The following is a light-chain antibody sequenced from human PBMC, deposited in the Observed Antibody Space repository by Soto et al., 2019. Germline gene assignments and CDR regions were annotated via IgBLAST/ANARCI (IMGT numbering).Light chain of an antibody. Sequence: EIVLTQSPGTLSLSPGERATLSCRASQTVSSSYLGWYQQKAGQAPRLLIYGASSRATGIPDRFSGSGSGTDFTLNISRLEPEDFAVYYCQQYGTSPRTFGQGTKVDIK. J-gene: IGKJ1*01. CDR2: GAS. CDR3: QQYGTSPRT. CDR1: QTVSSSY. V-gene: IGKV3-20*01.